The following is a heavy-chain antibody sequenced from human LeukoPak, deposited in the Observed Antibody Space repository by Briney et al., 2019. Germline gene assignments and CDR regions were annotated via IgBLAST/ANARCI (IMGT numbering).Heavy chain of an antibody. Sequence: GESLRLSCAASAFTFSTYWMSWVRQAPGKGLEWVANIKADGSLKYYVDSVKGRFTISRDNAKNSMYLQMNSLRVEDTAFYYCARIAYCGDDCLNAFDIWRQGTMVTVSS. D-gene: IGHD2-21*02. CDR2: IKADGSLK. V-gene: IGHV3-7*01. CDR3: ARIAYCGDDCLNAFDI. J-gene: IGHJ3*02. CDR1: AFTFSTYW.